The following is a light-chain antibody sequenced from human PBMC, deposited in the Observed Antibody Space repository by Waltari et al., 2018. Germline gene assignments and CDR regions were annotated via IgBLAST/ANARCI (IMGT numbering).Light chain of an antibody. CDR3: QQYYSSPIS. CDR2: WAS. Sequence: EIVMTQSPDPLAVSLGERAAINCKSSRSVLYNSNNKNHLAWYQQKPRQPPKLLINWASSRESGVPDRFSGSGSGTDFTLTISSLQAEDVAVYYCQQYYSSPISFGQGTRLEIK. V-gene: IGKV4-1*01. CDR1: RSVLYNSNNKNH. J-gene: IGKJ5*01.